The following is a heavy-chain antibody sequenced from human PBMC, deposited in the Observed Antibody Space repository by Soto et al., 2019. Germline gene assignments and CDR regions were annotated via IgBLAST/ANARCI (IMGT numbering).Heavy chain of an antibody. D-gene: IGHD5-12*01. CDR3: ARDPRPHRYRSRGGGLDP. V-gene: IGHV1-18*01. J-gene: IGHJ5*02. CDR2: ISADDGET. CDR1: GYTFITYG. Sequence: QVQLVQSGAEVKKPGASVKVSCKASGYTFITYGISWVRQAPGQGLEWMGWISADDGETNYAQKFQDRVTITADTYPANVFLELRSRTSDDTAVDYFARDPRPHRYRSRGGGLDPWGQGTLVTVSS.